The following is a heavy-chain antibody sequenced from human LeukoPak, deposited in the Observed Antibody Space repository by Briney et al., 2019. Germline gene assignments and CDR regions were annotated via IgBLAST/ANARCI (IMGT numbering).Heavy chain of an antibody. D-gene: IGHD6-6*01. V-gene: IGHV3-11*04. CDR1: GFIFSDYY. CDR3: ARNPGIAASRGFFYYMDV. Sequence: GGSLRLSCAASGFIFSDYYMSWIRQAPGKGLESISYISNSGSTMYYADSVKGRFTFSRDNGRNSLFLQMNNLRAEDTAVYYCARNPGIAASRGFFYYMDVWGKGTTVTVSS. CDR2: ISNSGSTM. J-gene: IGHJ6*03.